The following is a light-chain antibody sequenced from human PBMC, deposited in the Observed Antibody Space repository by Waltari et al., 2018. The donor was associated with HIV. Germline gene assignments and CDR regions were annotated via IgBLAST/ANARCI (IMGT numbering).Light chain of an antibody. Sequence: ETVMTQSPDILSVSPGERPTLSCRASQSVGGDVAWYQQKPGQAPRLLIYGATSRATGIPARVSASGSGTEFILTISSLQSEDFAVYFCQQYNHWPLTFGGGTKVEIK. CDR2: GAT. CDR3: QQYNHWPLT. V-gene: IGKV3-15*01. CDR1: QSVGGD. J-gene: IGKJ4*01.